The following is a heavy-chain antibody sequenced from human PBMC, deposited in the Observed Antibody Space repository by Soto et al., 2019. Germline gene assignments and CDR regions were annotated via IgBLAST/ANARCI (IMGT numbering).Heavy chain of an antibody. D-gene: IGHD1-26*01. CDR2: IIPIFGTA. J-gene: IGHJ4*02. V-gene: IGHV1-69*13. CDR3: ARFVRHQLPTIDY. CDR1: GGTFSSYA. Sequence: ASVKVSCKASGGTFSSYAISWVRQAPGQGLEWMGGIIPIFGTANYAQKFQGRVTITADESTSTAYMELSSLTSADTAVYYCARFVRHQLPTIDYWGQGALVTVSS.